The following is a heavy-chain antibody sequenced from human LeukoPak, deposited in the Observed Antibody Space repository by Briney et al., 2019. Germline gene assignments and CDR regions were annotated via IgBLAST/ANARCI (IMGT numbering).Heavy chain of an antibody. D-gene: IGHD6-13*01. CDR1: GGSISSYY. Sequence: SETLSLTCTVSGGSISSYYWSWIRQPPGKGLEWIGYIYYSGSTNYNPSLKSRVTISVDTSKNQFSLKLSSVTAADTAVYYCAREGGRSSWYGGYNWFDPWGQGTLVTVSS. J-gene: IGHJ5*02. V-gene: IGHV4-59*01. CDR3: AREGGRSSWYGGYNWFDP. CDR2: IYYSGST.